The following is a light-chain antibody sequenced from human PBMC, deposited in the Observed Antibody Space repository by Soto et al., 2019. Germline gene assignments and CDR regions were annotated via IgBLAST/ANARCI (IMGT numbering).Light chain of an antibody. J-gene: IGLJ1*01. Sequence: SYELTQPPSVSVAPGQTARITCGGNNIGSKSVHCYQQKPGQAPVLVVYDDSDRPSGIPERFSGSNSGNTATLTISRVAAGDEADYYCQVWDSSSDHPVFGTGTKLTVL. CDR1: NIGSKS. CDR2: DDS. CDR3: QVWDSSSDHPV. V-gene: IGLV3-21*02.